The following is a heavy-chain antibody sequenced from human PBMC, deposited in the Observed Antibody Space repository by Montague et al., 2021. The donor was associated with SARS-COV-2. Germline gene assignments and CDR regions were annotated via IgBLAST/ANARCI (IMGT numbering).Heavy chain of an antibody. CDR2: TYYSGVA. CDR3: ARSVVGGTYRHTRWFDP. D-gene: IGHD3-16*02. Sequence: SETLSLTCTVSGDSMRSSYWNWIRQPPGKGLEYIGYTYYSGVANYNPSLRSRVTISLDTSKNQFSLNQRSVTAADTAVYYCARSVVGGTYRHTRWFDPWGQGTLVTVFS. CDR1: GDSMRSSY. V-gene: IGHV4-59*13. J-gene: IGHJ5*02.